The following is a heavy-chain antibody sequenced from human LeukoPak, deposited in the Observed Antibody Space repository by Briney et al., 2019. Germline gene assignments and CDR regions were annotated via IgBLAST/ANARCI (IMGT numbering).Heavy chain of an antibody. Sequence: SQTLSLTCTVSGGSISSGGYYWSWIRQHPGKGLEWIGYIYYSGSTYYNPSLKSRVTISVATSKNQFSLKLSSVTAADTAVYYCARDPVVGWAPHPVWGQGTLVTVSS. V-gene: IGHV4-31*03. CDR1: GGSISSGGYY. CDR3: ARDPVVGWAPHPV. D-gene: IGHD2-21*01. J-gene: IGHJ4*02. CDR2: IYYSGST.